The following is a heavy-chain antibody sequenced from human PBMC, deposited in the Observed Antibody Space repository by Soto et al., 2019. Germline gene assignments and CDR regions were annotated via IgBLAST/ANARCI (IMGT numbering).Heavy chain of an antibody. CDR1: GGSFSGYY. D-gene: IGHD6-19*01. CDR3: ARCTGYSSGWYGYFDY. V-gene: IGHV4-34*01. J-gene: IGHJ4*02. CDR2: INHSGST. Sequence: SETLSLTCAVYGGSFSGYYWSWIRQPPGKGLEWIGEINHSGSTNYNPSLKSRVTISVDTSKNQFSLKLSSVTAADTAVYYCARCTGYSSGWYGYFDYWGQGTLVTVSS.